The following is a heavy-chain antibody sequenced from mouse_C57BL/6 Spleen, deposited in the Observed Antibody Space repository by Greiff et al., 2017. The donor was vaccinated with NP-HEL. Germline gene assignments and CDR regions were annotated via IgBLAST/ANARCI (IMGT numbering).Heavy chain of an antibody. Sequence: VQLQQSGPELVKPGASVKISCKASGYSFTSYYIHWVKQRPGQGLEWIGWIYPGSGNTKYNEKFKGKATLTADTSSSTAYMQLSSLTSEDAAVYYCAGSSHYYAMDYWGQGTSVTVSS. CDR2: IYPGSGNT. D-gene: IGHD1-1*01. V-gene: IGHV1-66*01. J-gene: IGHJ4*01. CDR3: AGSSHYYAMDY. CDR1: GYSFTSYY.